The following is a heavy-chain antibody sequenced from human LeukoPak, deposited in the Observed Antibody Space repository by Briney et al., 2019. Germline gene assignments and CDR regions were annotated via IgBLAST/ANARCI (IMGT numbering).Heavy chain of an antibody. D-gene: IGHD3-22*01. V-gene: IGHV4-34*01. Sequence: SETLSLTCAVYGGSFSGYYWSWIRQPPGKGLEWIGEINHSGSTNYNPSLRSRVTISVDTSKNQFSLKLSSVTAADTAVYFCARDEGSAYPFDYWGQGTLVTVSS. CDR2: INHSGST. CDR1: GGSFSGYY. CDR3: ARDEGSAYPFDY. J-gene: IGHJ4*02.